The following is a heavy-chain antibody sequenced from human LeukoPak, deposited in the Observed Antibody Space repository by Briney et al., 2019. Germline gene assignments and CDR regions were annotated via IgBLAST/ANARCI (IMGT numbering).Heavy chain of an antibody. CDR3: AGTYYYDSSGYYHYSL. CDR2: IYYRGST. CDR1: GGSISSSSYY. D-gene: IGHD3-22*01. V-gene: IGHV4-39*07. Sequence: SETLSLTCTVSGGSISSSSYYWGWIRQPPGKGLEWIGSIYYRGSTYYNPSLKSRVTISVDTSKNQFSLKLSSVTAADTAVYYCAGTYYYDSSGYYHYSLWGQGTLVTVSS. J-gene: IGHJ4*02.